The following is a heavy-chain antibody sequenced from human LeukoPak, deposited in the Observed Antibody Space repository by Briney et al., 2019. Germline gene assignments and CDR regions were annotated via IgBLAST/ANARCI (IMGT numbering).Heavy chain of an antibody. CDR3: VRGNYDSRGYSNAFDI. J-gene: IGHJ3*02. V-gene: IGHV4-59*01. Sequence: PSETLSLTCTVSGVSISSSYWSWIRQPPGKRLEWIGYIYYSGSTNSNPSLKSRVTISADTSKNQFSLKLNSVTAADTAVYYCVRGNYDSRGYSNAFDIWGQGAMATVSS. D-gene: IGHD3-22*01. CDR1: GVSISSSY. CDR2: IYYSGST.